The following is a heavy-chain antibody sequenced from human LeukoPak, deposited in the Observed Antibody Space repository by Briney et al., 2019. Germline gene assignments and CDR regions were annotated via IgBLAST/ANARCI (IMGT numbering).Heavy chain of an antibody. V-gene: IGHV3-48*02. CDR1: GFTFSSYS. CDR2: ISIGSSTI. J-gene: IGHJ4*02. D-gene: IGHD4-17*01. Sequence: RGCLRLSCAVSGFTFSSYSMNWVRQAPGKGLEWISSISIGSSTIYYADSVKGRFTISRDNAENSLYMQMNSLRDEDTAVYYCARARGDYYPIVDYWGQGTLVTVSS. CDR3: ARARGDYYPIVDY.